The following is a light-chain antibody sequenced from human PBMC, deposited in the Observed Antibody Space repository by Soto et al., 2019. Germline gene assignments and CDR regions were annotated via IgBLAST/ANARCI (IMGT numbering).Light chain of an antibody. Sequence: DIQMTQSPSSLSASVGDRVTITCRASQGIRNDLAWYQQMPGRAPKRLIYAASSLQGGVPSRFSGSGSGREFTLTINSLQAEDFATYYCLQHNSYPYTFGQGTKLEIK. CDR3: LQHNSYPYT. J-gene: IGKJ2*01. V-gene: IGKV1-17*01. CDR2: AAS. CDR1: QGIRND.